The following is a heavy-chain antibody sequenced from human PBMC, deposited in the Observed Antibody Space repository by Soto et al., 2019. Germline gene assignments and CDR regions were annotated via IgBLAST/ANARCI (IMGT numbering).Heavy chain of an antibody. D-gene: IGHD6-13*01. CDR3: ASVTSAACTPY. J-gene: IGHJ4*02. Sequence: VQLQESGPGLEKPSQTLSLTCSVSGDSISSGGYYWSWNRQYPGKGLEWVGYIDYSGSNYYNSATKSRITISADMPKNMFSLKLTSVTAADTAVYYCASVTSAACTPYWGQGTLVTVSS. CDR1: GDSISSGGYY. CDR2: IDYSGSN. V-gene: IGHV4-31*03.